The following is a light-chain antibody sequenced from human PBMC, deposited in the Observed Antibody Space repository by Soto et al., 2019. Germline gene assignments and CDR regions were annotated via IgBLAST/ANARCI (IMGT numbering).Light chain of an antibody. Sequence: EIVLTQSPGTLSLSPGERATLSCRASQSVNSNLAWYQQKPGQAPRLLIYDASNRATGIPARFSGSGSGTDFTLTISSLEPDDFAVYYCQQRADWPITFGQGTRLEIK. J-gene: IGKJ5*01. V-gene: IGKV3-11*01. CDR3: QQRADWPIT. CDR1: QSVNSN. CDR2: DAS.